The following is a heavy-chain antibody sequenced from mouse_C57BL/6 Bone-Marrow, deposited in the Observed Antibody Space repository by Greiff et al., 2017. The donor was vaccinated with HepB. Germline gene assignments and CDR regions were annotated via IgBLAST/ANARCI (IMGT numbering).Heavy chain of an antibody. D-gene: IGHD2-4*01. J-gene: IGHJ3*01. CDR1: GYTFTSYG. Sequence: QVQLQQSGAELARPGASVKLSCKASGYTFTSYGISWVKQRTGQGLEWIGEIYPRSGNTYYNEKFKGKATLTADKSSSTAYMELRSLTSEVSAVYFCARYDYDGECLAYWGQGTLVTVSA. CDR3: ARYDYDGECLAY. V-gene: IGHV1-81*01. CDR2: IYPRSGNT.